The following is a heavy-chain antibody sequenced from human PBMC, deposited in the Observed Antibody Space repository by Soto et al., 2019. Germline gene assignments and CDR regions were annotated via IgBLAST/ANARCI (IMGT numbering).Heavy chain of an antibody. J-gene: IGHJ4*02. CDR1: GFTFSSNG. CDR2: IWYDGSNK. CDR3: ARDLSGKFDKLHHAAAGGFDY. Sequence: QVQLVESGGGVVQPGRSLRLSCAASGFTFSSNGMHWVRQAPGKGLEWVAVIWYDGSNKYYADSVKGRFTISRDNSKNTLYLQMNSLRAEDTAVYYCARDLSGKFDKLHHAAAGGFDYWGQGTLVTVSS. V-gene: IGHV3-33*01. D-gene: IGHD6-13*01.